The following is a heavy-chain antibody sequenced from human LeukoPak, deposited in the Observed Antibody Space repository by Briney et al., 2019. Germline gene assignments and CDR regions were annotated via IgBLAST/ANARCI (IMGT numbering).Heavy chain of an antibody. CDR3: ARGSGYVLDY. CDR2: ISTGGRTI. J-gene: IGHJ4*02. Sequence: PGGSLRLSCAASGFSFSAFEMNWVRQAPGKGLEWISHISTGGRTIYYADSVKGRFTISRDNAKNSLYLQMNSLRGEDTGVYYCARGSGYVLDYWTLGTLVTVSS. D-gene: IGHD2-15*01. CDR1: GFSFSAFE. V-gene: IGHV3-48*03.